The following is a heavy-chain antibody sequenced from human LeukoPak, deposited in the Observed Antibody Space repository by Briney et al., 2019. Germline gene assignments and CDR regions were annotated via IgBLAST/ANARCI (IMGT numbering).Heavy chain of an antibody. D-gene: IGHD4-23*01. Sequence: PGRSLRLSCAASGFNYAMHWVRQAPGKGLEWVAGISWNSDHVVYADSVKGRFTISRDNAKYSLYLQMNGLRPDDTALYFCAKDINWGYGGHFYGMDVWGQGTTVTVSS. V-gene: IGHV3-9*01. CDR2: ISWNSDHV. J-gene: IGHJ6*02. CDR3: AKDINWGYGGHFYGMDV. CDR1: GFNYA.